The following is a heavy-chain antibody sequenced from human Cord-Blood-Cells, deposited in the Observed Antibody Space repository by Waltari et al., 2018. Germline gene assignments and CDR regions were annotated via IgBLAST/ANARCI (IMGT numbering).Heavy chain of an antibody. J-gene: IGHJ6*02. Sequence: EVQLVQSGAEVKTPGESLKISCKGSGYSFTTYWIGWVRQFPGKGLEWMGIIYPGDSDTRYSPSFQGQVTISADKSISTAYLQWSSLKASDTAMYYCARRGLTGTTYYYGMDVWGQGTTVTVSS. D-gene: IGHD1-7*01. CDR3: ARRGLTGTTYYYGMDV. V-gene: IGHV5-51*03. CDR1: GYSFTTYW. CDR2: IYPGDSDT.